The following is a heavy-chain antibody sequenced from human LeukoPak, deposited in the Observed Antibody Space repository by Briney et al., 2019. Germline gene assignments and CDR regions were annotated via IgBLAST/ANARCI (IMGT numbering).Heavy chain of an antibody. CDR3: ARDRKWELLSDAFDI. V-gene: IGHV3-21*01. CDR2: ITSSGTYI. CDR1: GLTFSDYS. J-gene: IGHJ3*02. Sequence: PGGSLRLSCAASGLTFSDYSMNWVRQAPGKGLEWVSSITSSGTYIYYADSVKGRFTISRDNAKNSLYLQMNSLRAEDTAVYYCARDRKWELLSDAFDIWGRGTMVTASS. D-gene: IGHD1-26*01.